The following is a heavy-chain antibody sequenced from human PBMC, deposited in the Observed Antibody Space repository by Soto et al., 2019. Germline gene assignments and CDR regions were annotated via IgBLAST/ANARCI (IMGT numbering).Heavy chain of an antibody. V-gene: IGHV3-23*01. J-gene: IGHJ4*02. D-gene: IGHD2-2*01. CDR2: IGDSGATT. Sequence: SLRLSCAASAFTFRNYAMSWVRQAPGKGLEWVSAIGDSGATTYYADSVKGRFTISRDNSKNTLYLQMNNLRAEDTAFYYCAKDRSSTSCYGFDYWGPGALVTVSS. CDR1: AFTFRNYA. CDR3: AKDRSSTSCYGFDY.